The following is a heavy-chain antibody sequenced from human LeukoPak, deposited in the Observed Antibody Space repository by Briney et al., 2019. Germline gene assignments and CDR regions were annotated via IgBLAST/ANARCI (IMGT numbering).Heavy chain of an antibody. Sequence: GGSLRLSCAACGFTFSSYWMSWVRQAPGKGLEWVATIKNDGSEKNYVDSVKGRFTISRDNAKNSLYLQMSGLRAEDTAVYFCATADWFSFDFWGQGTLVTVSS. CDR2: IKNDGSEK. D-gene: IGHD3-9*01. J-gene: IGHJ4*02. CDR1: GFTFSSYW. V-gene: IGHV3-7*04. CDR3: ATADWFSFDF.